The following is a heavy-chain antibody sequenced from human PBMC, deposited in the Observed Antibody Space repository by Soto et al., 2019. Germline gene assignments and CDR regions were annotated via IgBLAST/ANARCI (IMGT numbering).Heavy chain of an antibody. CDR2: IYPGDSDT. V-gene: IGHV5-51*01. Sequence: PGESLKISCKGSGYSFTSYWIGWGRQMPGKGLEWMGIIYPGDSDTRYSPSFQGQVTISADKSISTAYLQWSSLKASDTAMYYCARQYYYGSGSYYNNYYGMDVWGQGTTVTVSS. CDR3: ARQYYYGSGSYYNNYYGMDV. J-gene: IGHJ6*02. D-gene: IGHD3-10*01. CDR1: GYSFTSYW.